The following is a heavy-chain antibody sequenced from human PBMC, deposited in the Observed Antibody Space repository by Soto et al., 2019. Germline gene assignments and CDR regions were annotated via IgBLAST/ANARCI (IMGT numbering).Heavy chain of an antibody. Sequence: QVQLVQSGAEVKKPGASVKVSCKASGYTFTGYYMHWVRQAPGQGLEWMGWINPNSGGTNYAQKFQGWVTMTRDTSISTAYMELSRLRSDDTAVYYCARGRTEQDLSAALNWFDPWGQGTLVTVSS. V-gene: IGHV1-2*04. CDR1: GYTFTGYY. J-gene: IGHJ5*02. D-gene: IGHD6-13*01. CDR3: ARGRTEQDLSAALNWFDP. CDR2: INPNSGGT.